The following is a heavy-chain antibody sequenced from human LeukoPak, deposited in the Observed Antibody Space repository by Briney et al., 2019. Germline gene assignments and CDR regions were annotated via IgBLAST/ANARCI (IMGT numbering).Heavy chain of an antibody. CDR3: AKGSSAIRPYYFDY. J-gene: IGHJ4*02. CDR1: GFTFSTYP. V-gene: IGHV3-23*01. CDR2: ISGGGDST. Sequence: GGSLKLSCAASGFTFSTYPMYWVRQAPGKGLEWLSAISGGGDSTWYADSVKGRFTISRDNSKNTLSLQMNSLRAEDTTVYYCAKGSSAIRPYYFDYWGQGILVTVSS. D-gene: IGHD3-10*01.